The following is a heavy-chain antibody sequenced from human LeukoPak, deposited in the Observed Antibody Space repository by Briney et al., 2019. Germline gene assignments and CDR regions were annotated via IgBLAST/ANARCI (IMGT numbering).Heavy chain of an antibody. J-gene: IGHJ4*02. V-gene: IGHV4-59*01. CDR1: GFSISSYY. Sequence: SETLSLTCTVSGFSISSYYWSWIRQPPGKGLEWIGYIYYGGSTNYNASLKSRVTISVDTSKNHFSLKLSSVTAADTAVYYCARGLRAMTHPFEYWGQGTLVSVSS. CDR2: IYYGGST. CDR3: ARGLRAMTHPFEY. D-gene: IGHD2-21*02.